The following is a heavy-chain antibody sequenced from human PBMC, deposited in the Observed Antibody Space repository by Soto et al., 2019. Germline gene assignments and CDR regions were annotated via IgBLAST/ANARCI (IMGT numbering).Heavy chain of an antibody. V-gene: IGHV2-5*01. D-gene: IGHD6-19*01. CDR2: IYWHGDK. Sequence: QITLTESGPTLVEPKQTLTLTCTFSGFSLDTRGVGVGWIRQPPGKAPEWLALIYWHGDKRYSPSLKHRLTITKDTSKSQVVLTLTDMDPMDTATYFCAHRRGHSSGSIPFDFWGQGTLVTVSS. J-gene: IGHJ4*02. CDR3: AHRRGHSSGSIPFDF. CDR1: GFSLDTRGVG.